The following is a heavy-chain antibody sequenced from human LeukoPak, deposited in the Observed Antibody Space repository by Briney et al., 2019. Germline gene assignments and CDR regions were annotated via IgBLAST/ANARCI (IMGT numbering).Heavy chain of an antibody. CDR2: IRYDGSNK. CDR1: GFTFSSYG. J-gene: IGHJ4*02. D-gene: IGHD6-13*01. CDR3: AKYGGKSWYPKDSFFDY. Sequence: PGGSLRLSCAASGFTFSSYGMHWVRQAPGKGLEWVAFIRYDGSNKYYADSVKGRFTISRDNSKNTLYLQMNSLRAEDTAVYYCAKYGGKSWYPKDSFFDYWGQGTLVTVSS. V-gene: IGHV3-30*02.